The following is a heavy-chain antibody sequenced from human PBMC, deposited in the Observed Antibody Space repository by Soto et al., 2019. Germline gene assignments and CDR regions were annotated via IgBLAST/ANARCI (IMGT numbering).Heavy chain of an antibody. CDR1: GFTFSSYA. V-gene: IGHV3-64D*06. D-gene: IGHD2-2*02. J-gene: IGHJ3*01. CDR2: ITNNGGST. Sequence: GGSLRLSCSASGFTFSSYAMHWVRQAPGKGLEYVSAITNNGGSTYYADSVNGRFAVFRDNSKNTLDLQLSSLRAEDTAFYYCVKALSARYNSAKAFDVWGQGTMVTV. CDR3: VKALSARYNSAKAFDV.